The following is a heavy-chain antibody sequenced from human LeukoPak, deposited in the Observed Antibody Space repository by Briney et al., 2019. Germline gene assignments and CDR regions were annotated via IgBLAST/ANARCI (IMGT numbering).Heavy chain of an antibody. CDR3: ARDYPRFDY. V-gene: IGHV3-53*01. J-gene: IGHJ4*02. CDR2: IYSDGST. CDR1: GFTFSSYS. Sequence: PGGSLRLSCAASGFTFSSYSMNWVRQAPGKGLEWVSVIYSDGSTYYADSVKGRFTISRDNSKNTLYLQVNSLTAEDTAVYYCARDYPRFDYWGQGTLVTVSS.